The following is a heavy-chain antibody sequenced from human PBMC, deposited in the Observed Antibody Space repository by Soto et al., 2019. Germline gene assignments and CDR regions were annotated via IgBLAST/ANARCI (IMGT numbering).Heavy chain of an antibody. CDR1: VASISSGGYY. V-gene: IGHV4-31*03. CDR2: VYYSGST. J-gene: IGHJ5*02. D-gene: IGHD3-22*01. Sequence: QVQLQESGPGLVKPSQTLSLTCTVSVASISSGGYYWSWIRQHPGEGLEWIGYVYYSGSTSYNPSLKSRVTISVDTSKNQSSLKLSSVTDADTAVYYCARESKYDTSGYPPWFAPWGQGTLFTVSS. CDR3: ARESKYDTSGYPPWFAP.